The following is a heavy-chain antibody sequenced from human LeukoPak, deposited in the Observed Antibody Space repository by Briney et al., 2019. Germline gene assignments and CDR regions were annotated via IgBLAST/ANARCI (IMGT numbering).Heavy chain of an antibody. J-gene: IGHJ6*04. Sequence: SVKVSCKASGGTFSSYAISWVRQAPGQGLEWMGGIIPIFGTANYAQKFQGRVTITADKSTSTAYMELSSLRSEDTAVYYCARDALGIYTSYYYGMGVWGKGTTVTVSS. CDR2: IIPIFGTA. V-gene: IGHV1-69*06. CDR3: ARDALGIYTSYYYGMGV. CDR1: GGTFSSYA. D-gene: IGHD4-11*01.